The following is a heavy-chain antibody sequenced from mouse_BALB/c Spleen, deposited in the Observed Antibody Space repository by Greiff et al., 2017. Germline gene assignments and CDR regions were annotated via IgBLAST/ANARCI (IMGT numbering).Heavy chain of an antibody. D-gene: IGHD2-14*01. CDR3: ARDYRYDDGPFAY. CDR1: GYAFSSAW. J-gene: IGHJ3*01. Sequence: VQLQQSGPELVKPGASVKISCKASGYAFSSAWMNWVKQRPGQGLEWIGRIYPGDGDTNYNGKFKGKATLTADKSSSTAYMQLSSLTSVDSAVYFCARDYRYDDGPFAYWGQGTLVTVSA. CDR2: IYPGDGDT. V-gene: IGHV1-82*01.